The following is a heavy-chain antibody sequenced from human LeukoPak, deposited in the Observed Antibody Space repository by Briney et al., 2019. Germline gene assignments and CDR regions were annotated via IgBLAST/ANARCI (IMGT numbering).Heavy chain of an antibody. Sequence: PGGSLRLSCAASGFTVSSNYMSWVRQAPGKGLEWVSVIYSGGSTYYADSVKGRFTISRDNSKNTLYLQMNSLRAEDTAVYYCARRGIAAAGDPYYYYYGMDVWGQGTTVTVSS. CDR1: GFTVSSNY. V-gene: IGHV3-66*01. D-gene: IGHD6-13*01. CDR2: IYSGGST. J-gene: IGHJ6*02. CDR3: ARRGIAAAGDPYYYYYGMDV.